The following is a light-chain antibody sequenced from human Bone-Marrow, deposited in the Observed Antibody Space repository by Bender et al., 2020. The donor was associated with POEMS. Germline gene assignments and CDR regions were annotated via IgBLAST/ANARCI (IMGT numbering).Light chain of an antibody. J-gene: IGLJ3*02. Sequence: QSALTQPPSASGSPGQAVTISCTGTSGDVGGYNYVSWYQHHPGKAPKLMIYEVFKRPSGVPDRFSGSKSGNTASLTVSGLQAEDEADYYCSSYTISGTWVFGGGTKLTVL. CDR1: SGDVGGYNY. V-gene: IGLV2-8*01. CDR2: EVF. CDR3: SSYTISGTWV.